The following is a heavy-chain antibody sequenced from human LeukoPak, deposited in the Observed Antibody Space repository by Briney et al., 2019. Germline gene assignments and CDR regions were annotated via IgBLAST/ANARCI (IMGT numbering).Heavy chain of an antibody. CDR1: GFTFSVYY. Sequence: PGGSLRLSCAASGFTFSVYYMSWIRQAPGKGLEWVSYISSSSSYTNYADSVKGRFTISRDNAKNSLYLQMNSLRAEDTAVYYCARSDSYGFRGFDFDYWGQGTLVTVSS. CDR3: ARSDSYGFRGFDFDY. J-gene: IGHJ4*02. D-gene: IGHD5-18*01. V-gene: IGHV3-11*06. CDR2: ISSSSSYT.